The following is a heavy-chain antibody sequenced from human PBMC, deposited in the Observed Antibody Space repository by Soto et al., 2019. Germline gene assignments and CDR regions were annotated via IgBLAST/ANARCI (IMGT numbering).Heavy chain of an antibody. J-gene: IGHJ3*02. CDR1: GYTFTSYA. CDR2: INAGNGNT. D-gene: IGHD3-22*01. Sequence: ASVMVSCKASGYTFTSYAMHWVRQAPGQRLEWMGWINAGNGNTKYSQKFQGRVTITRDTSASTAYMELSSLRSEDTAVYYCARVGYYYDSSGYYLFSLVPSDDAFDIWGQGTMVTVSS. V-gene: IGHV1-3*01. CDR3: ARVGYYYDSSGYYLFSLVPSDDAFDI.